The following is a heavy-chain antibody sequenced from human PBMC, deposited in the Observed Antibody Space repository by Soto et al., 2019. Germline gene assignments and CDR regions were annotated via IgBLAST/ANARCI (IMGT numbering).Heavy chain of an antibody. J-gene: IGHJ5*02. CDR1: GGSISSGDYY. D-gene: IGHD6-13*01. V-gene: IGHV4-30-4*01. CDR2: IYYSGST. Sequence: SETLSLTCTVSGGSISSGDYYWSWIRQPPGKGLEWIGYIYYSGSTYYNPSLKSRVTISVDTSKNQFSLKLSSVTAADTAVYYCARVVEAAAALNWFDPWGQGT. CDR3: ARVVEAAAALNWFDP.